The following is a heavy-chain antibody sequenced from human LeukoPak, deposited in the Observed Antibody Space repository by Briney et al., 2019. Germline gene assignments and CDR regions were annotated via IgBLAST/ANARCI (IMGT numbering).Heavy chain of an antibody. CDR2: ISGSGGST. D-gene: IGHD2-21*02. Sequence: PGGSLRLSCAASGFTFSSYAMSWVRQAPGKGLEWVSAISGSGGSTYYADSVKGRFTISRDNAKNTLYLQMNSLRAEDTAVYYCARDLGGDRTFDYWGQGTLVTVSS. CDR1: GFTFSSYA. V-gene: IGHV3-23*01. J-gene: IGHJ4*02. CDR3: ARDLGGDRTFDY.